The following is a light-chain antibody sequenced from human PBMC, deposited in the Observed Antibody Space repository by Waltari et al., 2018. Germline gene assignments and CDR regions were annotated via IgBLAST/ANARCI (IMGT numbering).Light chain of an antibody. J-gene: IGKJ2*01. V-gene: IGKV2D-30*01. CDR3: MQSTHWPYT. Sequence: QSLGNKDMNIYLYWFQQKPGQAPKRLIYEASNLEGGVPERFRGSGFGTDFTLIINRVEAEDVGVYYCMQSTHWPYTFGQGTKLETK. CDR2: EAS. CDR1: QSLGNKDMNIY.